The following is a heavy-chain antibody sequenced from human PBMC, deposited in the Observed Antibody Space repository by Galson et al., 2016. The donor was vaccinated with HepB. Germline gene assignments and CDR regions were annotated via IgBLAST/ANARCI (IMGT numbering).Heavy chain of an antibody. V-gene: IGHV4-61*01. CDR2: IYYSGST. CDR1: GGSVNNYNYY. CDR3: ARDQGGYFDL. J-gene: IGHJ2*01. Sequence: ETLSLTCTVSGGSVNNYNYYWSWIRQLPAKGLEWIGYIYYSGSTNYNPPLKSPVTISVDASKNQFSLRLTSVTAADTALYYCARDQGGYFDLWGRGALVTVSS.